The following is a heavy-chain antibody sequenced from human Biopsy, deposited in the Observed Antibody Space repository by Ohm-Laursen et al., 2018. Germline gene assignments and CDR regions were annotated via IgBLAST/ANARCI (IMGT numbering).Heavy chain of an antibody. CDR1: GGSFTGHY. Sequence: GTLSLTCTVSGGSFTGHYWSWIRQPPRKGLEWIGHISYTGYTSYNASLKSRVTISVDTSRNHFSLRLSSLTAADTAVYYCARGSNDFGGLYFPRWGQGTLLTVSS. D-gene: IGHD4-23*01. CDR3: ARGSNDFGGLYFPR. CDR2: ISYTGYT. V-gene: IGHV4-59*11. J-gene: IGHJ4*02.